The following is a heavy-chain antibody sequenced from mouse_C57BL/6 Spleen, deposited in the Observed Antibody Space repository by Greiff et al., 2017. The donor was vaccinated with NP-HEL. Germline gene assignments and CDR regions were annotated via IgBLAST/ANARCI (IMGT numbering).Heavy chain of an antibody. V-gene: IGHV1-15*01. Sequence: QVQLQQSGAELVRPGASVTLSCKASGYTFTDYEMHWVKQTPVHGLEWIGAIDPETGGTSYNQKFKGKAILTADKSSSTAYMELRSLTSEDSAVYYCKKEDYGSAIAYWGQGTLVTVSA. CDR2: IDPETGGT. CDR3: KKEDYGSAIAY. J-gene: IGHJ3*01. D-gene: IGHD1-1*01. CDR1: GYTFTDYE.